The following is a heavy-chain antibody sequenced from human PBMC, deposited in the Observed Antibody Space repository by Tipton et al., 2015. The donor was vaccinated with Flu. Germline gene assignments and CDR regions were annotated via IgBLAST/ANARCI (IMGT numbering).Heavy chain of an antibody. CDR3: ARARAPYYYYAMDV. Sequence: GLVKPSETLTLTCTVSDDSITSYYWSWIRQPPGKGLEWIGYIYNSGISSYNPSLKSRLTISVDSSKNQFSLKLTSVTAADTAVYYCARARAPYYYYAMDVWGQGTSVTVSS. CDR2: IYNSGIS. V-gene: IGHV4-59*01. CDR1: DDSITSYY. J-gene: IGHJ6*02.